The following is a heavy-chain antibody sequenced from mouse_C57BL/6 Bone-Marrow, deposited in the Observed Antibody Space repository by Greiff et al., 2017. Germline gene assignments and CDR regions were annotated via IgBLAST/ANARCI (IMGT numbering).Heavy chain of an antibody. D-gene: IGHD2-4*01. CDR3: ARLRLRRSWYFDV. CDR2: IDPSDSYT. J-gene: IGHJ1*03. Sequence: VQLQQPGAELVMPGASVKLSCKASGYTFTSYWMHWVKQRPGQGLEWIGEIDPSDSYTNYNQKFKGKSTLTVDKSSSTAYMELRSLTSEDSAVYFCARLRLRRSWYFDVWGTGTTVTVSS. CDR1: GYTFTSYW. V-gene: IGHV1-69*01.